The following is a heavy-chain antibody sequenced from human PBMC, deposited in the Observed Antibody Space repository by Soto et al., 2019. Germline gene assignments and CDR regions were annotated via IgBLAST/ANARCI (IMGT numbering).Heavy chain of an antibody. V-gene: IGHV5-51*01. CDR2: IYPGDSDT. J-gene: IGHJ5*02. CDR3: ARHPRGGIVVVTNNWFDP. Sequence: GESLKISCKGSGYSFTSYWIGWVRQMPGKGLEWMGIIYPGDSDTRYSPSFQGQVTISADKSISTAYLQWSSLKASDTAMYYCARHPRGGIVVVTNNWFDPWGQGTLVTVSS. CDR1: GYSFTSYW. D-gene: IGHD2-21*02.